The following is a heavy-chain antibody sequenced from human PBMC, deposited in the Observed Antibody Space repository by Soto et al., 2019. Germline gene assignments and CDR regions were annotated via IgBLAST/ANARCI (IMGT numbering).Heavy chain of an antibody. CDR3: ARLDGGGTYPSYFDY. J-gene: IGHJ4*01. CDR1: GYKFTTYW. V-gene: IGHV5-51*01. CDR2: MNAGDSDS. D-gene: IGHD1-26*01. Sequence: GESLKISCQGSGYKFTTYWIGWVRQTPGKGLEWMGIMNAGDSDSRYSPSFQGQVTFSADKSISTAYLQWSSVKASDSAMYYCARLDGGGTYPSYFDYWGQGTLVTVSS.